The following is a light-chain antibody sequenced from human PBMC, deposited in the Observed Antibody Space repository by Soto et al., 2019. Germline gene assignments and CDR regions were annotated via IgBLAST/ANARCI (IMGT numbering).Light chain of an antibody. CDR3: QQYNSYSWT. CDR2: KAS. J-gene: IGKJ1*01. V-gene: IGKV1-5*03. CDR1: QSISSW. Sequence: DNRITQSPSTLSASVGDRVTITCRASQSISSWLAWYQQKPGKAPKLLIYKASSLESGVPSRFSGSGSGTEFTLTISSLQPDDFATYYCQQYNSYSWTFGQGTKVDIK.